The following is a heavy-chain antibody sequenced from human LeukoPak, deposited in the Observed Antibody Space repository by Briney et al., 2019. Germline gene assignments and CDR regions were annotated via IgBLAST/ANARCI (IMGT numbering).Heavy chain of an antibody. CDR3: ARQYYYDSSGFDAFDI. D-gene: IGHD3-22*01. Sequence: SETLSLTCAVYGGSFSGYYWSWIRQPPGKGLEWIGEINHSGSTNYNPSLKSRVTISVDTSKNRFSLKLSSVTAADTAVYYCARQYYYDSSGFDAFDIWGQGTMVTVSS. CDR1: GGSFSGYY. CDR2: INHSGST. J-gene: IGHJ3*02. V-gene: IGHV4-34*01.